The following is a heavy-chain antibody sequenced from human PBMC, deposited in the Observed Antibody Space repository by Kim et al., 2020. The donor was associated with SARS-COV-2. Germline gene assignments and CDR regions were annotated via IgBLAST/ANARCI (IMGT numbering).Heavy chain of an antibody. CDR2: IYYSGST. CDR3: ARGGIPHLDY. CDR1: GGSISSYY. D-gene: IGHD6-13*01. Sequence: SETLSLTCTVSGGSISSYYWSWIRQPPGKGLEWIGYIYYSGSTNYNPSLKSRVTISVDTSKNQFSLKLSSVTAADTAVYYCARGGIPHLDYWGQGTLVTVSS. V-gene: IGHV4-59*13. J-gene: IGHJ4*02.